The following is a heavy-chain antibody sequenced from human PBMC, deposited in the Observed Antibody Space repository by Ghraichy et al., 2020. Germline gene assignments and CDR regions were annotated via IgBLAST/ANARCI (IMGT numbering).Heavy chain of an antibody. CDR3: ARGAANAWYALDR. CDR2: IIDDGSGT. J-gene: IGHJ4*02. D-gene: IGHD2-2*01. Sequence: SCAASGFTFSGYWMHWVRQDPGKGLLWVAHIIDDGSGTNYADSVKGRFTISRDNAKNTLYLHMNSLRAEDTAVYFCARGAANAWYALDRWGQGSLVTVSS. V-gene: IGHV3-74*01. CDR1: GFTFSGYW.